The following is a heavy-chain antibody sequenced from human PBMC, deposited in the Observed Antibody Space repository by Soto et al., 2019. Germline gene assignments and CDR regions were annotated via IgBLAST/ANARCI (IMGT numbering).Heavy chain of an antibody. D-gene: IGHD4-17*01. J-gene: IGHJ6*02. CDR3: ARPTVTYNFYYGLDV. V-gene: IGHV1-3*01. CDR1: GYTFNIYA. Sequence: GASVKVSCKASGYTFNIYALHWVRQAPGQRLEWMGWINAGNGNTKYSQKFQGRVTITRDTSASTAYMELSSLRSEDTAVYYCARPTVTYNFYYGLDVWGQGTTVTVSS. CDR2: INAGNGNT.